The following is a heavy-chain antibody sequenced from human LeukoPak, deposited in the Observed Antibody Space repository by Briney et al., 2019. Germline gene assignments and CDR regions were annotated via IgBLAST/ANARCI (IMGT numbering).Heavy chain of an antibody. J-gene: IGHJ5*02. CDR2: IYPGDSDT. V-gene: IGHV5-51*01. CDR1: GYSFTTYY. CDR3: ARHEGYNWFDP. Sequence: GESLQISCKGSGYSFTTYYIAWVRQMPGKGLEWMGTIYPGDSDTRYSPSFQGQVTISADKSISTAYLQWSSLKASDTAVYYCARHEGYNWFDPWGQGTLVTVSS.